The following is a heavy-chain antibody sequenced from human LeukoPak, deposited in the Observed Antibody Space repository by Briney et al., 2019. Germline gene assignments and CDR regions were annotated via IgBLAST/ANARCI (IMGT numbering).Heavy chain of an antibody. V-gene: IGHV4-38-2*02. Sequence: SETLSLTCAVSCYSISSGYYWGWIRQPPGKGLECIGSIYHSGSTYYNPSLKSRVTISVAMSTNQFSLTLSSVTAADTAVYYCAREHCSSTSCYYYYGMDVWGKGTTVTVSS. D-gene: IGHD2-2*01. CDR2: IYHSGST. CDR1: CYSISSGYY. J-gene: IGHJ6*04. CDR3: AREHCSSTSCYYYYGMDV.